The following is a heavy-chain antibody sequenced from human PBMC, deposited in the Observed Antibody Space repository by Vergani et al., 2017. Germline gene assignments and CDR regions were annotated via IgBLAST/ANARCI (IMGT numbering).Heavy chain of an antibody. V-gene: IGHV4-61*02. CDR1: GGSISSGSYY. CDR3: ARGRGYYSYYVDY. Sequence: QVQLQESGPGLVKPSQTLSLTCTVSGGSISSGSYYWSWIRQPAGKGLEWIGRCYTSGITNYNPSLKSRVTISVDTSKNQFSLKLSSVTAADTAVYYCARGRGYYSYYVDYWGQGTLVTVSS. J-gene: IGHJ4*02. D-gene: IGHD3-22*01. CDR2: CYTSGIT.